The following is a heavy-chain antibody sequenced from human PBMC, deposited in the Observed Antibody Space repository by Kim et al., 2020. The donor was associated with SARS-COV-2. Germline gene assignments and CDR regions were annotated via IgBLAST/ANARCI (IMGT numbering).Heavy chain of an antibody. CDR1: GFPFSTYV. CDR3: ARKNTSFTEGLITGGMDV. CDR2: ITGSGDRA. J-gene: IGHJ6*02. V-gene: IGHV3-23*01. Sequence: GGSLRLSCVASGFPFSTYVFRWVRQAPGKGLVWVSTITGSGDRAQYADSVKGRFTVSRDNSRNTLYLQMNSLRVEDTAVYYCARKNTSFTEGLITGGMDVGRQGTTVTL. D-gene: IGHD1-1*01.